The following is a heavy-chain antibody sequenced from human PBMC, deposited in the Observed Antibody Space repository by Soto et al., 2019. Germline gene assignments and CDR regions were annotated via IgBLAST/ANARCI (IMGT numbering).Heavy chain of an antibody. CDR2: ISYDGSNK. D-gene: IGHD2-2*01. CDR3: ARDRGYCSSTSCYFYGMDV. Sequence: QVQLVESGGGVVQPGRSPRLSCAASGFTFSSYAMHWVRQAPGKGLEWVAVISYDGSNKYYADSVKGRFTISRDNSKNTLYLQMNSLRAEDTAVYYCARDRGYCSSTSCYFYGMDVWGQGTTVTVSS. CDR1: GFTFSSYA. J-gene: IGHJ6*02. V-gene: IGHV3-30-3*01.